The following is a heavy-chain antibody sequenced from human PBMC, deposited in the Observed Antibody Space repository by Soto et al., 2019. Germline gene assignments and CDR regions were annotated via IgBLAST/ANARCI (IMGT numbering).Heavy chain of an antibody. V-gene: IGHV3-23*01. J-gene: IGHJ4*02. CDR1: GFTFSSYA. Sequence: SLRLSCAASGFTFSSYAMSWVRQAPGKGLEWVSAISGSGGSTYYADSVKGRFAISRDNSKNTLYLQMNSLRAEDTAVYYCAKVPNIFARYYEIWTGSNWGQGTLVTGSS. CDR3: AKVPNIFARYYEIWTGSN. CDR2: ISGSGGST. D-gene: IGHD3-9*01.